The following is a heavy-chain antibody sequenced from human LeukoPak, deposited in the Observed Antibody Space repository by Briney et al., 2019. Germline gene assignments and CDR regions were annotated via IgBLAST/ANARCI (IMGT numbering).Heavy chain of an antibody. CDR2: ISGSGGSI. J-gene: IGHJ6*03. V-gene: IGHV3-23*01. Sequence: GGSLRLSCAASGFAFSSYAMSWVRQAPGKGLEWVSAISGSGGSIYYADSVKGRFTISRDYPKRTVYLQMNSLRAEDTAVYYCAKNGEPHYYMDVLGKGTTVTVSS. CDR1: GFAFSSYA. D-gene: IGHD1-14*01. CDR3: AKNGEPHYYMDV.